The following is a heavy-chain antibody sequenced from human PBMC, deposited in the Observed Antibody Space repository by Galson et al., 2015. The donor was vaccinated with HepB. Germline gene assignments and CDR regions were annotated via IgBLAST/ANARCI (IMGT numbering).Heavy chain of an antibody. Sequence: GFSVNTAGVGVGWIRQPPGKALEWLALIYWDDDKHYNPFLKSRLSITKDASKNQVALMMTDMDPGDTATYFCAHRPLTFRSDRGGYWNYFDNWGQGTLVVVSS. CDR3: AHRPLTFRSDRGGYWNYFDN. V-gene: IGHV2-5*02. D-gene: IGHD2-21*01. J-gene: IGHJ4*02. CDR1: GFSVNTAGVG. CDR2: IYWDDDK.